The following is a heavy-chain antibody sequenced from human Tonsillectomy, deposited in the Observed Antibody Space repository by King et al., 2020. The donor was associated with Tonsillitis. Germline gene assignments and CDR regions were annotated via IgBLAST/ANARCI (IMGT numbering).Heavy chain of an antibody. V-gene: IGHV3-73*02. CDR2: IRSKANSYAT. D-gene: IGHD3-10*01. CDR1: GFTFSGSA. J-gene: IGHJ3*02. CDR3: TRQPTEGLWFGELFVAFDI. Sequence: VQLVESGGGLVQPGGSLKLSCAASGFTFSGSAMHWVRQASGKGLEWVGRIRSKANSYATAYAASVKGRFTISRDDSKNTAYLQMNSLKTEDTAVYYCTRQPTEGLWFGELFVAFDIWGHGTMVTVAS.